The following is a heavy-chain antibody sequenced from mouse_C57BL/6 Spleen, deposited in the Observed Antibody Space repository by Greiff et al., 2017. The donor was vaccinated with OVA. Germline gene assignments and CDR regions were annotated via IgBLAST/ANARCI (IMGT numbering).Heavy chain of an antibody. CDR3: ARRGDYYGGFAY. J-gene: IGHJ3*01. D-gene: IGHD1-1*01. Sequence: VQRVESGAELVKPGASVKMSCKASGYTFTTYPIEWMKQNHGKSLEWIGNFHPYNDDTKYNEKFKGKATLTVEKSSSTVYLELSRLTSDDSAVYYCARRGDYYGGFAYWGQGTLVTVSA. CDR2: FHPYNDDT. V-gene: IGHV1-47*01. CDR1: GYTFTTYP.